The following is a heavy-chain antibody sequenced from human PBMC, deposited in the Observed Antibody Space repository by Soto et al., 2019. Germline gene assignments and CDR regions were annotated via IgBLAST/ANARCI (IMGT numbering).Heavy chain of an antibody. CDR2: IRGYKGNT. Sequence: QVQLVQSGAEVKKPGASVKVSCKASGYTFTNYGFSWVRQAPGQGLEWMGWIRGYKGNTNYAGRLQGRVNMTTDTPTNPAYMEQKSLRYGDTAVYYCAREGQLGYWGQGSPVTVSS. CDR3: AREGQLGY. V-gene: IGHV1-18*01. CDR1: GYTFTNYG. J-gene: IGHJ4*02. D-gene: IGHD6-6*01.